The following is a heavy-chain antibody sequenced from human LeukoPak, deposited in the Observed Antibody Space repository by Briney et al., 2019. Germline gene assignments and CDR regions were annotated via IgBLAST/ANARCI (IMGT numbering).Heavy chain of an antibody. D-gene: IGHD5-12*01. J-gene: IGHJ4*02. CDR2: IDPSDSYT. Sequence: GESLKISCKGSGYSFTSYWISWVRQMPGKRLEWMGRIDPSDSYTSFNPSFQGRITISADKSSSTAYLHWSSLKASDTAIYYCARQYSGYDYYFDYWGQGILVTVSS. CDR1: GYSFTSYW. CDR3: ARQYSGYDYYFDY. V-gene: IGHV5-10-1*01.